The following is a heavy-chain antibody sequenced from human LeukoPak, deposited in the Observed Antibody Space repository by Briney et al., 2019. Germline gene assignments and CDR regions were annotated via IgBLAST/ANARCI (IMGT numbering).Heavy chain of an antibody. J-gene: IGHJ4*02. D-gene: IGHD6-19*01. CDR2: ISFDGSNK. V-gene: IGHV3-30*18. Sequence: PSGGSLRLSCAASGFSFNTYGMHWVRQAPGKGLEWVAVISFDGSNKYYADSVKGRFTISRDNSKNTLYLQMNSLRAEDTAVYYCAKDAHSSGWPFIDYWGQGTLVTVSS. CDR1: GFSFNTYG. CDR3: AKDAHSSGWPFIDY.